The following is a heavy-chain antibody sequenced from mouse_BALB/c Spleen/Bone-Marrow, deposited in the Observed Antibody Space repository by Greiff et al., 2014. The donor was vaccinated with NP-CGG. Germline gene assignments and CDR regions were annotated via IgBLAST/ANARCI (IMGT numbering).Heavy chain of an antibody. CDR2: IYPGISDT. D-gene: IGHD1-1*02. Sequence: SGTVLARPGASVKMSCKASGYTFTSYWTHWVKQRPGQGLEWIGAIYPGISDTSYNQKFKGKAKLTAVTSTTTAYMDLSSLTNEDSAVYYCTRSGNAMDYWGQGTSVTVSS. V-gene: IGHV1-5*01. J-gene: IGHJ4*01. CDR1: GYTFTSYW. CDR3: TRSGNAMDY.